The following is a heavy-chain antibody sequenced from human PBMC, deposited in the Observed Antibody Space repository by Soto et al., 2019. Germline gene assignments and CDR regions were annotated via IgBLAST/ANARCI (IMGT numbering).Heavy chain of an antibody. Sequence: PSETLSLTCTVSGGSISSGGYYWSWIRQHPGKGLERIGYIYYSGSTYYNPSLKSRVTISVDTSKNQFSLKLSSVTAADTAVYYCARVGVVAGESYGMDVWGQGTTVTVSS. D-gene: IGHD2-15*01. CDR3: ARVGVVAGESYGMDV. J-gene: IGHJ6*02. CDR2: IYYSGST. V-gene: IGHV4-31*03. CDR1: GGSISSGGYY.